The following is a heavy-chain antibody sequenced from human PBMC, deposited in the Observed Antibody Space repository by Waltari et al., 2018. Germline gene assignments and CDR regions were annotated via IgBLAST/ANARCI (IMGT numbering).Heavy chain of an antibody. J-gene: IGHJ1*01. CDR2: ISGSGGST. CDR3: AKDPGYSSGPKYFQH. V-gene: IGHV3-23*01. Sequence: EVQLLESGGGLVQPGGSLRLSCAASGFTFSSYAVSWVRQAPGKGLEWVSAISGSGGSTYYADSVKGRFTISRDNSKNTLYLQMNSLRAEDTAVYYCAKDPGYSSGPKYFQHWGQGTLVTVSS. D-gene: IGHD6-19*01. CDR1: GFTFSSYA.